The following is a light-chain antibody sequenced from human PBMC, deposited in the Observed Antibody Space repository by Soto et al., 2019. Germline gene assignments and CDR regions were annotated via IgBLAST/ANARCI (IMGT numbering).Light chain of an antibody. J-gene: IGKJ1*01. V-gene: IGKV3-20*01. Sequence: EIVLTQSPGTLSLSPGERATLSCRASQSVSSSYLAWYQQKPGQAPRLLIYDTSSRATGIQDRFSGSGSGTAFTLAISRLEPEDFAVYYCQQCGSSPSFGQGTKVELK. CDR3: QQCGSSPS. CDR2: DTS. CDR1: QSVSSSY.